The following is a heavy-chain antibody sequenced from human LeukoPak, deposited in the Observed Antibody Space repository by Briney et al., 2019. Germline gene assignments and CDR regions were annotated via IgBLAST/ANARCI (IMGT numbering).Heavy chain of an antibody. V-gene: IGHV3-33*01. CDR1: GFTFSSYG. Sequence: PGGSLRLSCAASGFTFSSYGMHGVRQAPGKGLEWVAVIWYDGSNKYYADSVKGRFTISRDNAKKTLYLQMNRQRGEDTAVYYCARGSKGGYSSGWWRRLTGYFDYWGQGTLVTVSS. J-gene: IGHJ4*02. CDR3: ARGSKGGYSSGWWRRLTGYFDY. D-gene: IGHD6-19*01. CDR2: IWYDGSNK.